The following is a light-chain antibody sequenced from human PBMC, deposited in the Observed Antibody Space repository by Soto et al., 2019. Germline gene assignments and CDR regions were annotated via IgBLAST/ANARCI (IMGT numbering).Light chain of an antibody. CDR1: RSITSF. Sequence: EIVLTQSPATLSLSPGERATLSCRAGRSITSFLAWYQQKPGQAPRLLIYDASNRATGVPARFSGSGSGTDFTLTITSLAPEDSAVYYCQQRSNWPITFGQGTRLEIK. CDR3: QQRSNWPIT. V-gene: IGKV3-11*01. J-gene: IGKJ5*01. CDR2: DAS.